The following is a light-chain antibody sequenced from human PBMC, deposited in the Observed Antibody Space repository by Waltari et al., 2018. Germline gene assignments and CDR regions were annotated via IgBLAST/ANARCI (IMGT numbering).Light chain of an antibody. CDR3: CSYAGGSTYV. V-gene: IGLV2-23*01. Sequence: QSALTQPASVSGSPGQSITIPCPGTSRDVGSYNLFSWYQQHPGKAPKLMIYEGSNRPSGVSNRFSGSKSGNTASLTISGLQAEDEADYYCCSYAGGSTYVFGTGTKVTVL. J-gene: IGLJ1*01. CDR1: SRDVGSYNL. CDR2: EGS.